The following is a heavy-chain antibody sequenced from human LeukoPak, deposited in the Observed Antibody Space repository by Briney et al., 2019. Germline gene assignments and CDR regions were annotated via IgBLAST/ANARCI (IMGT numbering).Heavy chain of an antibody. Sequence: GGSLRLSCAASGFTFSSYWMHWVRQAPGKGLVWFSRSNSDGSSTSYADSVKCRFTISRDNAKNTLYLQTNSLRAEDTAVYYCARDTYCSGGSCESSNWFDPWGQGTLVTVSS. CDR2: SNSDGSST. CDR3: ARDTYCSGGSCESSNWFDP. V-gene: IGHV3-74*01. CDR1: GFTFSSYW. D-gene: IGHD2-15*01. J-gene: IGHJ5*02.